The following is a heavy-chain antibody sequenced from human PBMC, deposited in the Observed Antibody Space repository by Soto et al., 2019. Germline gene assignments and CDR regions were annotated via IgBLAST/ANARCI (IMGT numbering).Heavy chain of an antibody. CDR2: MFYSGST. D-gene: IGHD1-26*01. CDR1: GVSIASYH. CDR3: ARVNLGSYWFNP. J-gene: IGHJ5*02. V-gene: IGHV4-59*01. Sequence: SETLSLTCTVSGVSIASYHWSWMRQPPGKGLEWVANMFYSGSTNYNPSLKSRGSISLDRSKNQFSLKLSSVVPADTAVYYCARVNLGSYWFNPWGQGTLVTVSS.